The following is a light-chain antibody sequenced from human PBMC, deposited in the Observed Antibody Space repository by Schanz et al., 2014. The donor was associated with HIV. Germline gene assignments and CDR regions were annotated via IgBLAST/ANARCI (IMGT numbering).Light chain of an antibody. Sequence: QSALTQPASVSGSPGQSITISCTGTSRDVGGYNYVSWYQQHPGKAPKLMIYDVSNRPSGVSNRFSGSKSGNTASLTISGLQAEDEADYYCSSYTISRPFVVFGGGTKLTVL. CDR2: DVS. CDR1: SRDVGGYNY. J-gene: IGLJ2*01. V-gene: IGLV2-14*01. CDR3: SSYTISRPFVV.